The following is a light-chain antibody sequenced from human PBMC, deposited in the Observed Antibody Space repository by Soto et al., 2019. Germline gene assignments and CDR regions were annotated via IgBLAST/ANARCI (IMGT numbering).Light chain of an antibody. V-gene: IGLV2-8*01. CDR3: SSYAGSKNLV. J-gene: IGLJ2*01. Sequence: QSALTQPPSASGSPGQSVTISCTGTSSDVGGYNSVSWYQQHPGKAPKLVIYEVSKRPSGVPDRFSASKSDNTASLTVSGLQAEDEPDYYCSSYAGSKNLVFGGGTKLTVL. CDR2: EVS. CDR1: SSDVGGYNS.